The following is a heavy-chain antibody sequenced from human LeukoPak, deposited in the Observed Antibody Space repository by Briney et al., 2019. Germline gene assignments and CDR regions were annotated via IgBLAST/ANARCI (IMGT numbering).Heavy chain of an antibody. Sequence: ASVTVSCKASGYTFTSYGISWLRQAPGQGLEWMGWISAYNGNTNYAQKFQGRGTMTTDTSTSTAYMELRSLRSDDTAVYYCARDMRQWLEGGNWFDPWGQGTLVTVSS. J-gene: IGHJ5*02. CDR3: ARDMRQWLEGGNWFDP. CDR1: GYTFTSYG. CDR2: ISAYNGNT. D-gene: IGHD6-19*01. V-gene: IGHV1-18*01.